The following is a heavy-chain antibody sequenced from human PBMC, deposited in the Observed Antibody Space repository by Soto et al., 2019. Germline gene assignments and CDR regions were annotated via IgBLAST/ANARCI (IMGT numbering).Heavy chain of an antibody. J-gene: IGHJ4*02. Sequence: ASVKVSFKASGYTFTGYYMHWVRQAPGQGLEWMGWINPNSGGTNYAQKFQGWVTMTRHTSISTAYMALSRLRSDDTAVYYCARAHSPYSASYYAYFDYWGEGTLVTVSS. CDR1: GYTFTGYY. D-gene: IGHD1-26*01. CDR2: INPNSGGT. CDR3: ARAHSPYSASYYAYFDY. V-gene: IGHV1-2*04.